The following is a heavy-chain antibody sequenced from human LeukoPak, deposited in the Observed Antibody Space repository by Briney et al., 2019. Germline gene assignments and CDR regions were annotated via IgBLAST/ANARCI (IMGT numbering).Heavy chain of an antibody. CDR3: ISGYTLDF. V-gene: IGHV3-53*01. CDR2: IYSGGST. J-gene: IGHJ4*02. CDR1: GFTVSSNY. D-gene: IGHD5-18*01. Sequence: GGSLRLSCAASGFTVSSNYMNWVRQAPGKGLEWVSVIYSGGSTNYADSVKCRFTISRDNSKNTLYLQMNSLRVEDTAVYYCISGYTLDFWGQGTLVTVSS.